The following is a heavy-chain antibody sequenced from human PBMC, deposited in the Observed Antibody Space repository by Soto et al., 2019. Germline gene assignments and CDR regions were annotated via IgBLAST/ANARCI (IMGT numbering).Heavy chain of an antibody. CDR3: ARHGMKYSYDSSGYSPQWLEH. V-gene: IGHV5-51*01. D-gene: IGHD3-22*01. CDR1: GYSFTSYW. J-gene: IGHJ5*02. CDR2: IYPGDSDT. Sequence: GESLKISCKGSGYSFTSYWIGWVRQMPGKGLEWMGIIYPGDSDTIYSPSFQGQVTISADKSISTAYLQWSSLKASDTDMYYCARHGMKYSYDSSGYSPQWLEHWGQGTLVNVSS.